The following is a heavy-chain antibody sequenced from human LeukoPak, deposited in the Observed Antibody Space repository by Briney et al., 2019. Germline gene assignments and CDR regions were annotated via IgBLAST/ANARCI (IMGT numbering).Heavy chain of an antibody. CDR1: GFTFSNYA. CDR2: ISGSGRNT. D-gene: IGHD3-22*01. J-gene: IGHJ5*02. V-gene: IGHV3-23*01. CDR3: AKDEFYDSSINYFDP. Sequence: GGSLRLSCAASGFTFSNYAMSWVRQAPGKGLQWVSAISGSGRNTYYADSVEGRFTISRDNSKNTLSLQMNSLRAEDTAVYYCAKDEFYDSSINYFDPWGQGTLVTDSS.